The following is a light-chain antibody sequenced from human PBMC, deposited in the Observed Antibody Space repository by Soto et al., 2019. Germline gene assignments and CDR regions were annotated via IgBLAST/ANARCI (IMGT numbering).Light chain of an antibody. J-gene: IGKJ1*01. CDR2: GAS. Sequence: EIALTQSPGTLSLSPGERATLSCRASQSVSSSYLAWYQQKPDQAPWLLIYGASSRATGIPDRFSGSGSGTDFTLTISRLEPEDCAVYYCQQYGSSPTWTFGQGTKVEIK. CDR3: QQYGSSPTWT. V-gene: IGKV3-20*01. CDR1: QSVSSSY.